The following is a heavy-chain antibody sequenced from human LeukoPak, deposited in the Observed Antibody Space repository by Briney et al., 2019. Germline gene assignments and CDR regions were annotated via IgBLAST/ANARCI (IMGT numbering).Heavy chain of an antibody. CDR1: GYTFTSYG. D-gene: IGHD4-17*01. J-gene: IGHJ4*02. CDR2: ISAYNGNT. V-gene: IGHV1-18*04. Sequence: AAVKVSCKASGYTFTSYGISWVRQPPGQGLEWMGCISAYNGNTNYAQKLQGRVTMTPDTSTSTAYIELRSLRADDTVVYYCAREDGDYALYWGQGTLVTVSS. CDR3: AREDGDYALY.